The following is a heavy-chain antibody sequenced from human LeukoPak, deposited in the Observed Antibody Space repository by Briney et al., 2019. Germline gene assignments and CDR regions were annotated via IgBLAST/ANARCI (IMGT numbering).Heavy chain of an antibody. V-gene: IGHV4-59*13. CDR2: IYYSGST. CDR3: AMRDYYGSASSSHI. CDR1: GGSISTYY. D-gene: IGHD6-19*01. J-gene: IGHJ3*02. Sequence: SETLSLTCTVSGGSISTYYWSWIRQPPGKGLEWIGYIYYSGSTNYNPSLKSRVTISVDTSKNQFSLKLSSVTAADTAVYYCAMRDYYGSASSSHIWGRGTMVTVSS.